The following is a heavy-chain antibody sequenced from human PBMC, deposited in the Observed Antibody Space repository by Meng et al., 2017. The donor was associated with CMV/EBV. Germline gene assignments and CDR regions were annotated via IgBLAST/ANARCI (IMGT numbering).Heavy chain of an antibody. CDR2: SYHSGST. D-gene: IGHD2-2*01. Sequence: GSLRLSSAVSGGSIISSNWWRWVRQPPGKGLEWIGVSYHSGSTNYNPSLKSRVTISVDKSTNQFSLKLSSVTAADTAVYYCARPPSGYCSSTSCPSAWGQGTLVTVSS. CDR3: ARPPSGYCSSTSCPSA. J-gene: IGHJ5*02. CDR1: GGSIISSNW. V-gene: IGHV4-4*02.